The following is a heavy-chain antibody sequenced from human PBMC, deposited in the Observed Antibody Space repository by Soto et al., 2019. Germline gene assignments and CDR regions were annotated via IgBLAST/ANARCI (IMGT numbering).Heavy chain of an antibody. D-gene: IGHD3-10*01. CDR2: ISSSGSTI. V-gene: IGHV3-48*03. Sequence: QAXGSLRLSCAASGFTFSSYEMNWVRQAPGKGLEWVSYISSSGSTIYYADSVKGRFTISRDNAKNSLYLQMNSLRAEDTAVYYCARIDTYYGSGSFHLFDYWGQGTLVTVSS. J-gene: IGHJ4*02. CDR1: GFTFSSYE. CDR3: ARIDTYYGSGSFHLFDY.